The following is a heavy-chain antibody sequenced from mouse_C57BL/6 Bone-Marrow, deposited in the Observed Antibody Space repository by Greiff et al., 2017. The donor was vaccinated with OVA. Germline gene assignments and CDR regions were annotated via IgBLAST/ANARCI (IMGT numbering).Heavy chain of an antibody. J-gene: IGHJ3*01. D-gene: IGHD1-1*01. V-gene: IGHV5-12*01. CDR3: ASHRVLLLAY. CDR2: ISNGGGST. Sequence: DVMLVESGGGLVQPGGSLKLSCAASGFTFSDYYMYWVRQTPEKRLEWVAYISNGGGSTYYPDTVKGRFTISRDNAKNTLYLQMSRLKSEDTAMYYCASHRVLLLAYWGQGTLVTVSA. CDR1: GFTFSDYY.